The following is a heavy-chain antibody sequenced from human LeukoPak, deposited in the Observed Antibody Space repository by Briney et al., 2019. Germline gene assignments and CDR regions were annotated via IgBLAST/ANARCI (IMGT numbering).Heavy chain of an antibody. CDR3: ARETIWWDYDY. J-gene: IGHJ4*02. CDR1: GFTFSSYE. V-gene: IGHV3-48*03. D-gene: IGHD1-26*01. CDR2: ISSSGSTI. Sequence: GGSLRLSCAASGFTFSSYEMNWVRQAPGKGLEWVSYISSSGSTIYYADSVKGRFTISRDNAKNSLYLQMNSLRAEDTAVYYCARETIWWDYDYWGQGTLVTVSS.